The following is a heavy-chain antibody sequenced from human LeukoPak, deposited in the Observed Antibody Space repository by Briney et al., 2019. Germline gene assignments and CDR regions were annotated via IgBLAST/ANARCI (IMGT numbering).Heavy chain of an antibody. V-gene: IGHV4-34*01. J-gene: IGHJ4*02. CDR2: INHSGST. CDR1: GGSFSGYY. D-gene: IGHD4-11*01. CDR3: ARKKGLQYYFDY. Sequence: KPSETLSLTCAVYGGSFSGYYWSWIRQPPGKGLGWIGEINHSGSTNYNPSLKSRVTISVDTSKNQFSLKLSSVTAADTAVYYCARKKGLQYYFDYWGQGTLVTVSS.